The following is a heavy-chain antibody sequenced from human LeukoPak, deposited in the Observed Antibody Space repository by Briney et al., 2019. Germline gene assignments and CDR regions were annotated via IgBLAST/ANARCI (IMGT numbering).Heavy chain of an antibody. CDR1: GFTFSSYT. J-gene: IGHJ4*02. V-gene: IGHV3-21*01. D-gene: IGHD3-10*01. CDR3: AKSFWWFGEFSPFDY. Sequence: PGGSLRLSCAASGFTFSSYTMNWVRQAPGKGLEWVSSISSSRSSIYYADSMKGRFTISRDNAKNSLYLQMNSLRAEDTAVYYCAKSFWWFGEFSPFDYWGQGTLVTVSS. CDR2: ISSSRSSI.